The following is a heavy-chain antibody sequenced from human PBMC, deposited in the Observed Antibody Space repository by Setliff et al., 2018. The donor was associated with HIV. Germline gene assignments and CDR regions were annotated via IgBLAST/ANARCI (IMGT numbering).Heavy chain of an antibody. Sequence: GESLKISCKGSGYSFTSYLIAWVRQTPGKGLEWMGNIHPRDSDTRYSPSFQGQVTMSADKSINTAYLQWSSLKASDTAVYFCARRDSGSYYGRLEYWGQGTLVTVSS. J-gene: IGHJ4*02. CDR3: ARRDSGSYYGRLEY. V-gene: IGHV5-51*01. CDR2: IHPRDSDT. CDR1: GYSFTSYL. D-gene: IGHD1-26*01.